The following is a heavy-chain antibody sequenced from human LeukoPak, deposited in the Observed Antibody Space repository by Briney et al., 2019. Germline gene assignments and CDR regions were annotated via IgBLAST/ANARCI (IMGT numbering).Heavy chain of an antibody. D-gene: IGHD2-8*02. CDR1: RFTFSDYW. Sequence: GGSLRLSCAVSRFTFSDYWMRWVRQAPGKGLEWVAAINKDGSEKQYVDSVKGRFTISRDNARNSVYLQMTSLGAEDTAVYYCATYTQYFGAPGGADYWGLGTLVTASS. V-gene: IGHV3-7*01. CDR2: INKDGSEK. CDR3: ATYTQYFGAPGGADY. J-gene: IGHJ4*02.